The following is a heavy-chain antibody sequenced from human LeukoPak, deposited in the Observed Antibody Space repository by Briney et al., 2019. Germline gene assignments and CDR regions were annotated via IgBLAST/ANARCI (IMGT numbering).Heavy chain of an antibody. CDR1: GYSFTSYW. Sequence: GESLKISCKASGYSFTSYWIAWVRQMPGKGLEWMGIIYPADSDTAYSPSFQGQVTISADKSISTAYLQWSSLKASDTAMYYCARGCGSTSCPNWFDPWGQGTLVTVSS. D-gene: IGHD2-2*01. V-gene: IGHV5-51*01. CDR3: ARGCGSTSCPNWFDP. J-gene: IGHJ5*02. CDR2: IYPADSDT.